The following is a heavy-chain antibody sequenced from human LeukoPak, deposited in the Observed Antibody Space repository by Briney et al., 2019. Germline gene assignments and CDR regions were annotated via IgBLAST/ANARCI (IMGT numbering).Heavy chain of an antibody. J-gene: IGHJ4*02. CDR1: GGSISSGSYY. V-gene: IGHV4-61*10. CDR3: ARQVGYYFDY. Sequence: PSETLSLTCTVSGGSISSGSYYWSWIRQPAGKGLEWIGYIYQNGDTLYNPSLKSRVTISVDTSNNHFSLRLSSVTAADTAVYYCARQVGYYFDYWGQGTLGTVSS. CDR2: IYQNGDT. D-gene: IGHD2-2*01.